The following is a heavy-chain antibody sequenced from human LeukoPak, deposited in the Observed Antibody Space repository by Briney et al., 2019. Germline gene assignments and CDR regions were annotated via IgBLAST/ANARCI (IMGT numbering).Heavy chain of an antibody. CDR1: GGSFSGYY. J-gene: IGHJ4*02. CDR2: INHSGST. CDR3: ARHSSPHDY. D-gene: IGHD6-6*01. V-gene: IGHV4-34*01. Sequence: SETLSLTRAVYGGSFSGYYWSWIRQPPGKGLEWIGEINHSGSTNYNPSLKSRVTISVDTSKNQFPLKLSSVTAADTAVYYCARHSSPHDYWGQGTLVTVSS.